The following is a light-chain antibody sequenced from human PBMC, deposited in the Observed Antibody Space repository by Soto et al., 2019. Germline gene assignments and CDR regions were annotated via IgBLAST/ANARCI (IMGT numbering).Light chain of an antibody. CDR2: GNN. CDR1: SSNIGADYD. J-gene: IGLJ1*01. Sequence: QSVLTQPPSVSGAPGQRVTISCTGSSSNIGADYDVHWYQQVPGAAPNLLIYGNNNRPSGVPDRFSGSKSGTSASLAISGLQAEDEADYYCSSYTSISYVFGTGTKVTVL. CDR3: SSYTSISYV. V-gene: IGLV1-40*01.